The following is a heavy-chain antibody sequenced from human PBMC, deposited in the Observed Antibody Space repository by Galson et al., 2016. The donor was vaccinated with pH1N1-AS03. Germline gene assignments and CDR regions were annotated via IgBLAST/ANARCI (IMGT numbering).Heavy chain of an antibody. J-gene: IGHJ4*02. D-gene: IGHD6-13*01. CDR3: ARGPVSYSNYWFPPPDY. CDR2: ISGNGFST. CDR1: GFTSSSYA. V-gene: IGHV3-64*01. Sequence: LRLSCAASGFTSSSYAMFWVRQAPGKGLEYVSAISGNGFSTYYASSVKDRFTISRDNSKNTLFLQMGSLRPEDMAVYYCARGPVSYSNYWFPPPDYWGQGTLVTVSS.